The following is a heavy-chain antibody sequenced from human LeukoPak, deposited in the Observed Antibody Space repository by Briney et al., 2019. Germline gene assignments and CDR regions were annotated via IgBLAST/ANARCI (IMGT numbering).Heavy chain of an antibody. CDR1: GGSISSGSYY. D-gene: IGHD3-10*01. V-gene: IGHV4-61*02. CDR2: IYTSGST. J-gene: IGHJ6*03. Sequence: SETLSLTCTVSGGSISSGSYYWSWIRQPAGKGLEWIGRIYTSGSTNYNPSLKSRVTISVDTSKNQFSLKLSSVTAADTAVYYCARERGERARVRSLITMVRGVKGDYYYYMDVWGKGTTVTISS. CDR3: ARERGERARVRSLITMVRGVKGDYYYYMDV.